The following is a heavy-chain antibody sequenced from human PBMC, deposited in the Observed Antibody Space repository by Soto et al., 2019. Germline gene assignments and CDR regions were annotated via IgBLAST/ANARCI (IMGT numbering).Heavy chain of an antibody. CDR3: ARGPGTIFDY. V-gene: IGHV4-34*01. D-gene: IGHD2-8*01. CDR1: GWSFSDYS. J-gene: IGHJ4*02. Sequence: SETLSLTCTVYGWSFSDYSWSWIRQPPGKGLEWIGEINRSGITNYNPSLKSRVTISVDTSKNQFSLKLSSVTAADTAVYYCARGPGTIFDYWRQGTLVTVSS. CDR2: INRSGIT.